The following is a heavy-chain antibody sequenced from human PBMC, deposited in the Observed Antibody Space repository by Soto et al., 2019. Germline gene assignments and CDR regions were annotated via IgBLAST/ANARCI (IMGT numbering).Heavy chain of an antibody. J-gene: IGHJ1*01. V-gene: IGHV3-30*18. D-gene: IGHD6-19*01. CDR1: GFRFSGYG. CDR2: ISNDGSNK. Sequence: GGSLRLSCASSGFRFSGYGMHWVRQAPGKGLEWLAAISNDGSNKYYGDSVKGRFTISRDNSKNTLYLQINSLRAEDTAVYYRAKGRACEHNNGWPQGSWGKGTQV. CDR3: AKGRACEHNNGWPQGS.